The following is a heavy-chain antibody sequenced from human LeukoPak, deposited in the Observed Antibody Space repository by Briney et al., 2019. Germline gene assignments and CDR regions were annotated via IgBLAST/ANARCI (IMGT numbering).Heavy chain of an antibody. CDR1: GNSFTSSW. CDR2: IYPDESDT. V-gene: IGHV5-51*01. J-gene: IGHJ4*02. D-gene: IGHD6-6*01. CDR3: ARLAARPTGWDY. Sequence: GESLKISCKGSGNSFTSSWIAWVRQMPGKGLEWMGIIYPDESDTRYSPSFQGQVTISADKSISTAYLQWSSLKASDTAMYYCARLAARPTGWDYWGQGTLVTVSS.